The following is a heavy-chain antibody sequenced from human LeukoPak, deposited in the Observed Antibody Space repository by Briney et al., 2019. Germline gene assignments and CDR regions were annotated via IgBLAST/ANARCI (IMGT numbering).Heavy chain of an antibody. Sequence: GSLRLSCAASGFTFSSFWMSWVRQAPGKGLEWVANTNQDGSETFSVDSVKGRFTVSRDNAKNSLYLQMNSLRAEDTAVYYCARGLRIQLWTGSDYWGQGTLVTVSS. J-gene: IGHJ4*02. CDR3: ARGLRIQLWTGSDY. V-gene: IGHV3-7*01. CDR1: GFTFSSFW. CDR2: TNQDGSET. D-gene: IGHD5-18*01.